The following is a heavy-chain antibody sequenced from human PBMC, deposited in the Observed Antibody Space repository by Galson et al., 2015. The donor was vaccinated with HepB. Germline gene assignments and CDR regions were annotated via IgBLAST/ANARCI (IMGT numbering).Heavy chain of an antibody. CDR2: IDLDDSET. D-gene: IGHD6-13*01. CDR3: ARLKAVAAAGAGYLDY. Sequence: QSGAEVKKPGESLRISCKVSGLSSGTNWIAWVRQMPEKGLELMGIIDLDDSETRYSPSFEGQVTIPADGSIDIAYLQWSSLKASDSAIYFCARLKAVAAAGAGYLDYWGQGALITVSS. J-gene: IGHJ4*02. V-gene: IGHV5-51*03. CDR1: GLSSGTNW.